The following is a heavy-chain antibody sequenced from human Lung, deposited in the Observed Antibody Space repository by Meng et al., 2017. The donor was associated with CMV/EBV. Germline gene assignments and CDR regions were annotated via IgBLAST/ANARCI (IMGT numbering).Heavy chain of an antibody. CDR3: VRDLPPYYDFWSGYLDF. Sequence: GGPXRLXCAASGFTFSGYCMNWVRQAPGKGLEWVSSISSSSTYIYYADSVKGRFTISRDNAKNSLYLEMNSLRAEDTAVYYCVRDLPPYYDFWSGYLDFWGQGXLVTVSS. D-gene: IGHD3-3*01. CDR2: ISSSSTYI. CDR1: GFTFSGYC. J-gene: IGHJ4*02. V-gene: IGHV3-21*01.